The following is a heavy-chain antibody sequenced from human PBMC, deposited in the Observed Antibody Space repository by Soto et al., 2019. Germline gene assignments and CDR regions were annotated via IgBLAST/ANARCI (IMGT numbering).Heavy chain of an antibody. CDR3: ARVGAWLVRRYLDL. D-gene: IGHD6-19*01. CDR1: GFTFSSYS. CDR2: ISSSSSTI. Sequence: GGSLRLSCAASGFTFSSYSMNWVRQAPGKGLEWVSYISSSSSTIYYADSVKGRFTISRDNAKNSLYLKMNSLRDEDTAVYYCARVGAWLVRRYLDLWGGGTLVTVYS. V-gene: IGHV3-48*02. J-gene: IGHJ2*01.